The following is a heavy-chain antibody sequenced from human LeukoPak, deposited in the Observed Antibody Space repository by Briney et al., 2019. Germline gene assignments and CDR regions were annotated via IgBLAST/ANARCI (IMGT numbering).Heavy chain of an antibody. CDR2: MNPNSGNT. D-gene: IGHD3-3*01. V-gene: IGHV1-8*03. CDR3: ARGANYDFWSGYYPYYYCMDV. CDR1: GYTFTSYD. J-gene: IGHJ6*03. Sequence: ASVKVSCKASGYTFTSYDINWVRQATGQGLEWMGWMNPNSGNTGYAQKFQGRVTITRNTSISTAYMELSSLRSEDTAVYYCARGANYDFWSGYYPYYYCMDVWGKGTTVTVSS.